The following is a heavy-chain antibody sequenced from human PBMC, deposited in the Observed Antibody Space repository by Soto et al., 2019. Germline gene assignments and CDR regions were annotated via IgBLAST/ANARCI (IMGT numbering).Heavy chain of an antibody. CDR3: ARRHLAVAVSPWFDP. V-gene: IGHV2-26*01. CDR1: GLSITESEMG. J-gene: IGHJ5*02. D-gene: IGHD6-19*01. CDR2: IDSSGEK. Sequence: QVTLKESGPVLVNPTETLTLRCTVSGLSITESEMGVSWIRQPPGQPLEWLAHIDSSGEKSYRTFLKSRPAISKDTSKSQIVLTMTNMDPADTATYYCARRHLAVAVSPWFDPWGQGIPVTVSS.